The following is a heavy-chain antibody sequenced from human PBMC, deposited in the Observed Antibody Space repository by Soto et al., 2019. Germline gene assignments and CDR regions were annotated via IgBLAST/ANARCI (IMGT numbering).Heavy chain of an antibody. CDR2: ISGSGGTT. CDR3: AKDGQYSSSWYSWDY. V-gene: IGHV3-23*01. J-gene: IGHJ4*02. D-gene: IGHD6-13*01. CDR1: GFTFSSYA. Sequence: EVQLLESGGGLVQPGGSLRLSCAASGFTFSSYAMSWVRQAPGKGLEWVSAISGSGGTTYYADSVKGRFTISRDNSKNTLYLQMNSLRAEDTAVYYCAKDGQYSSSWYSWDYWGQGTLVTVSS.